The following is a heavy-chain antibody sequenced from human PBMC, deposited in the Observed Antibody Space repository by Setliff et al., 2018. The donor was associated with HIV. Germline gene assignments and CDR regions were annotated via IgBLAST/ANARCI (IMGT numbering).Heavy chain of an antibody. CDR2: ISAYNGNT. J-gene: IGHJ5*02. Sequence: ASVKVSCKASGYTFTSYGISWVRQAPGQGLEWMGWISAYNGNTNYAQKFRGRVTMTTDTSTSTAYMELRSLKSDDTAVYYCARGSLLGYFGWFDPWGQGTLVTVSS. CDR1: GYTFTSYG. D-gene: IGHD3-9*01. CDR3: ARGSLLGYFGWFDP. V-gene: IGHV1-18*01.